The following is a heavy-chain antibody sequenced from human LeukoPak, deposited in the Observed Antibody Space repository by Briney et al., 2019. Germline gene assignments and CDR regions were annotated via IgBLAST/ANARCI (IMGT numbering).Heavy chain of an antibody. V-gene: IGHV1-8*03. Sequence: ASVKVSCKASGYTFTTYHINWVRQATGQGLEWMGWMNPNSGNTGYAQKFQGRVTITGNTSISTAYMELSSLRSEDTAVYYCARGVKSLPDYWGQGTLVTVSS. J-gene: IGHJ4*02. D-gene: IGHD2-15*01. CDR3: ARGVKSLPDY. CDR2: MNPNSGNT. CDR1: GYTFTTYH.